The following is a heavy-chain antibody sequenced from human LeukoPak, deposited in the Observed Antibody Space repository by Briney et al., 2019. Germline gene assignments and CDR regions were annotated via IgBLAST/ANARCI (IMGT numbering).Heavy chain of an antibody. CDR1: GGSFSGYY. D-gene: IGHD3-22*01. CDR2: IYYSGST. J-gene: IGHJ1*01. Sequence: SETLSLTCAVYGGSFSGYYWSWIRQPPGKGLEWIGYIYYSGSTNYNPSLKSRVTISVDTSKNQFSLKLSSVTAADTAVYYCARHGGDSSVNGIQHWGQGTLVTVSS. V-gene: IGHV4-59*08. CDR3: ARHGGDSSVNGIQH.